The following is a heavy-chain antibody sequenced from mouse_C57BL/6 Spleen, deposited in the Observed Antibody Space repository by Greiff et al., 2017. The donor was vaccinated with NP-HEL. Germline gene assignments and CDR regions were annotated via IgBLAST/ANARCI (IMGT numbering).Heavy chain of an antibody. CDR3: TRERNYGSSYWYFDV. CDR2: ISRGGDYI. V-gene: IGHV5-9-1*02. J-gene: IGHJ1*03. CDR1: GFTFSSYA. Sequence: EVQLQQSGEGLVKPGGSLKLSCAASGFTFSSYAMSWVRQTPEKRLEWVAYISRGGDYIYYADTVKGRFTISRDNARNTLYLQMSSLKSEDTAMYYCTRERNYGSSYWYFDVWGTGTTVTVSS. D-gene: IGHD1-1*01.